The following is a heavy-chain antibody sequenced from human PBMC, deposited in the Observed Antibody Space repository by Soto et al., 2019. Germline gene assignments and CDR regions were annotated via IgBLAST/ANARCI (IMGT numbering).Heavy chain of an antibody. Sequence: SETLSLTCAVYGGSFSGYYWSWIRQPPGKGLEWIGEINHRGSTNYNPSLKSRVTISVDTSKNQSSLKLSSVTAADTAVYYCARGNCSSTSCYYGYWGQGTLVTVSS. CDR1: GGSFSGYY. D-gene: IGHD2-2*01. V-gene: IGHV4-34*01. CDR3: ARGNCSSTSCYYGY. CDR2: INHRGST. J-gene: IGHJ4*02.